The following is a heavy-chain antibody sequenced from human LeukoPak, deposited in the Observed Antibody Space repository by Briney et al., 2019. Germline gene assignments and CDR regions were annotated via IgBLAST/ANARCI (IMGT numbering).Heavy chain of an antibody. CDR3: PKGGSYRFYD. V-gene: IGHV3-48*02. D-gene: IGHD1-26*01. Sequence: GGSLRLSCAASGFIFSSDAMNWVRQAPGKGLEWVSYISSSGSTIYYADSVKGRFTISRDNGKNSLYLQMDSLRDDDTAVYYCPKGGSYRFYDWGPGTLVTVSS. CDR1: GFIFSSDA. CDR2: ISSSGSTI. J-gene: IGHJ4*02.